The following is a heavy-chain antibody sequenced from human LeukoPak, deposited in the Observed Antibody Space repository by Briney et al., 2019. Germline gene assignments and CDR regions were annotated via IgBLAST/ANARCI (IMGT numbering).Heavy chain of an antibody. CDR1: GFTFSTYG. CDR2: TWYDGSYK. V-gene: IGHV3-33*01. D-gene: IGHD1-26*01. CDR3: ARQFDGSHPNAFDI. J-gene: IGHJ3*02. Sequence: GRSLRLSCAASGFTFSTYGMHWVRQATGKRLEWVAVTWYDGSYKYYGDSVKGRFTISRDNSKNTLYLQMASLRVEDTAVYYCARQFDGSHPNAFDIWGQGTMVTVSS.